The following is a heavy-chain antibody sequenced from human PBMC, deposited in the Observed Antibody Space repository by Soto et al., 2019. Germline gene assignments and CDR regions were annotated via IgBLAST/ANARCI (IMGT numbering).Heavy chain of an antibody. V-gene: IGHV5-51*01. J-gene: IGHJ4*02. D-gene: IGHD2-15*01. Sequence: PGESLKISCNASGYSFINYWIGLVLQMPGKGLEWMAIINPGNSETRYSPAFQGQVTISADKSITTTYLQWDSLKASDTAMYYCARPDNNYVASWGQGALVTVSS. CDR1: GYSFINYW. CDR3: ARPDNNYVAS. CDR2: INPGNSET.